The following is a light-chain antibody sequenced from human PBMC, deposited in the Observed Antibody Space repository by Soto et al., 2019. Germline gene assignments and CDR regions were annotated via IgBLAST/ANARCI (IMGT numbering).Light chain of an antibody. Sequence: DIQMTQSPSTLSASVGDRVTITCRASQSINSWLAWYQQKPGKAPKLLIYKASSLESGVPSRFSGSRSGTDFTLTISSLQPDDFAAYYCQQYDGNPWTFCLRTRVEVK. CDR3: QQYDGNPWT. V-gene: IGKV1-5*03. CDR2: KAS. CDR1: QSINSW. J-gene: IGKJ1*01.